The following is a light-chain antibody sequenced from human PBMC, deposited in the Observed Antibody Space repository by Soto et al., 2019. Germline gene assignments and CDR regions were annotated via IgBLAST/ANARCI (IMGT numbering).Light chain of an antibody. V-gene: IGKV3D-15*01. Sequence: VMTQSPATLSVSPGERVTLSCRASESVSSNLAWYQQRPGQAPRLLIYGASSRATGIPDRFSGSGSGTDFTLTISSLQPDDFATYYCQHYNSYSEAFGQGTKVDI. CDR3: QHYNSYSEA. CDR2: GAS. CDR1: ESVSSN. J-gene: IGKJ1*01.